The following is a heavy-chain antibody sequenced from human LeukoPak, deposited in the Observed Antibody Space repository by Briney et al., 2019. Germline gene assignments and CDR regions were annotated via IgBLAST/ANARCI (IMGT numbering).Heavy chain of an antibody. V-gene: IGHV3-30*18. Sequence: GGSLRLSCVASGFTFSSYGIHWVRQAPGKGLEWVSVISYDGSNKFYADSVKGRFTISRDNSKNTLFLQMNSLRPEDTAVYYCAKDWGEATVTNWFDPWGQGTLVTVSS. CDR1: GFTFSSYG. J-gene: IGHJ5*02. CDR2: ISYDGSNK. D-gene: IGHD4-11*01. CDR3: AKDWGEATVTNWFDP.